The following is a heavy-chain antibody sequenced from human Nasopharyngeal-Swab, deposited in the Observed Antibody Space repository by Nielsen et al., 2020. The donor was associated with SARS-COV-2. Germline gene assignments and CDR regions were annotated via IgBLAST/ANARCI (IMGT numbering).Heavy chain of an antibody. V-gene: IGHV1-46*01. Sequence: WVRQAPGQGLEWLGIINPSGGSTSYAQKFQGRVTMTRDTSTSTVYMELSRLRSEDTAVYYCARGLGNSSGYYDYWGQGTLVTVSS. D-gene: IGHD3-22*01. CDR3: ARGLGNSSGYYDY. CDR2: INPSGGST. J-gene: IGHJ4*02.